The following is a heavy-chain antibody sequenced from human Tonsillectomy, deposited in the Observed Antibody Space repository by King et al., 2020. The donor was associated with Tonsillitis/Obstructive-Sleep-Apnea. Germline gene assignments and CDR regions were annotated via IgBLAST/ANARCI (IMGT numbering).Heavy chain of an antibody. CDR2: IWYDGDIK. J-gene: IGHJ4*02. CDR1: GFTFSSYG. CDR3: ARDPTRGGTYSDY. Sequence: VQLVESGGGVVQPGRSLRLSCAASGFTFSSYGVHWVRQAPGKGLEWVAVIWYDGDIKYYGDSVRGRFTTSRDNSKNTLFMQMNSLSAEDTAVYYCARDPTRGGTYSDYWGQGTLVTVSS. D-gene: IGHD3-16*01. V-gene: IGHV3-33*01.